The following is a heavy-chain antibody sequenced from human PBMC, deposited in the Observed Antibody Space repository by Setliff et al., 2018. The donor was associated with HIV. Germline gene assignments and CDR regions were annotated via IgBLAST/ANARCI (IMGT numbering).Heavy chain of an antibody. V-gene: IGHV2-5*02. CDR1: GFTFATSGVG. CDR3: AHVNFFRTVYFGS. J-gene: IGHJ4*02. CDR2: IYWDEDT. Sequence: SGPTLVNPGQTLTLTCTFSGFTFATSGVGVAWIHQPPGEALEWLALIYWDEDTRYSPSLKDRLTITKDTSKNQVVLTMTNMDPLDTATYYCAHVNFFRTVYFGSWGQGTLVTVSS.